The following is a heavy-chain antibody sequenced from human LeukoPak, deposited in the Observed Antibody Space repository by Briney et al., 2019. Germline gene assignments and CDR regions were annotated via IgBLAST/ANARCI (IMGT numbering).Heavy chain of an antibody. CDR1: GFTFSSYG. V-gene: IGHV3-30*18. D-gene: IGHD1-26*01. CDR3: AKDSGGSYFAY. CDR2: ISYDGSNK. Sequence: GGSLRLSCAASGFTFSSYGMHWVRQAPGKGLEWVAVISYDGSNKYYADSVKGRFTISRDNSKNTLYLQMNSLRAEDTAVYYCAKDSGGSYFAYWGQGTLVTGSS. J-gene: IGHJ4*02.